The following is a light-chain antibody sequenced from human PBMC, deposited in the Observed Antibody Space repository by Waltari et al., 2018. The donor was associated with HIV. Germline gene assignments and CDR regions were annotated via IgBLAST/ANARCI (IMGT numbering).Light chain of an antibody. CDR3: CSYVSNVI. CDR1: STDVATYKL. V-gene: IGLV2-23*02. CDR2: EVS. Sequence: QSALTQPPSLSGSPGQSITISSTRTSTDVATYKLVSWYQQHPGKAPKLMIYEVSKRPSGVSDRFSGSKSGDTASLTISGFQAEDEADYYCCSYVSNVIFGGGTKLTVL. J-gene: IGLJ2*01.